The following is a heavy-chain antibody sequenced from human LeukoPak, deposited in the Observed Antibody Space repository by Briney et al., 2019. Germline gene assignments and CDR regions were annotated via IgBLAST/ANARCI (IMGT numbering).Heavy chain of an antibody. V-gene: IGHV4-34*01. CDR3: ARGGLRRTHDN. D-gene: IGHD2-15*01. CDR1: GGSFSGYY. CDR2: INHSGST. J-gene: IGHJ4*02. Sequence: SETLSLTCAVYGGSFSGYYWSWLRQPPGKGLEWIGEINHSGSTNYNPSLTSRVTISVDTSKNQFSLKLSSVTAADTAVYYCARGGLRRTHDNWGQGTLVTVSS.